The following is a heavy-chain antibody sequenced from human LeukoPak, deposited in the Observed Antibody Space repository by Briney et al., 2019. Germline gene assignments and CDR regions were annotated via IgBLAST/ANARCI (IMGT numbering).Heavy chain of an antibody. CDR2: IWYDGSNK. J-gene: IGHJ6*02. V-gene: IGHV3-33*01. CDR3: ARGASSSTALTQYSYYYYGMDV. CDR1: GFAFSSFD. Sequence: GGSLRLSCAASGFAFSSFDMHWVRQAPGKGLDWVAFIWYDGSNKYYADSVKGRFTISRDNSKNTLYLQMNSLRAEDTAVYYCARGASSSTALTQYSYYYYGMDVWGQGTTVTVSS. D-gene: IGHD6-6*01.